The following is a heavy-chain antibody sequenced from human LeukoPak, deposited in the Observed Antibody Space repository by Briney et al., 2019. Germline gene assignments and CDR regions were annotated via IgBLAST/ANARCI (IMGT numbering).Heavy chain of an antibody. J-gene: IGHJ4*02. V-gene: IGHV4-34*01. CDR3: AIVGATPDY. D-gene: IGHD1-26*01. CDR1: GGYFSGYY. CDR2: INHSGST. Sequence: PSETLSLTCAVYGGYFSGYYWSWIRQPPGKGLEWIGEINHSGSTNYNPSLKSRVTISVDTSKNQFSLKLSSVTAADTAVYYCAIVGATPDYWGQGTLVTVSS.